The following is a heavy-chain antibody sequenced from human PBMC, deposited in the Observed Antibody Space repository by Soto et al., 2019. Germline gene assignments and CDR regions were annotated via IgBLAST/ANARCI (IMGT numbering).Heavy chain of an antibody. J-gene: IGHJ4*02. Sequence: GESLKISCQGSGYTFTSYWIAWVRQMPGKGLEWMGIIDPGDSDTRYSSSFQGQVTISVDKSINTAYLQWSRLKASDTAMYYCARRHSLYDGSVPSDYFDYWGQGTLVTVSS. CDR1: GYTFTSYW. CDR2: IDPGDSDT. CDR3: ARRHSLYDGSVPSDYFDY. V-gene: IGHV5-51*01. D-gene: IGHD2-8*01.